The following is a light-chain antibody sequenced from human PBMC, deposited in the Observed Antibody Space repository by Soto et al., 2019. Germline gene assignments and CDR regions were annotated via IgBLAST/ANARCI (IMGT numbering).Light chain of an antibody. CDR3: SSYTRQYTPSYV. J-gene: IGLJ1*01. V-gene: IGLV2-14*01. Sequence: QSVLTQPASVSGSPGQSITLSCTGTSSDVGGYNYVSWYQQHPGKAPKLMIYEVSNRPSGVSHRFSGSKSGNTASLTISGLRPEDEADYYCSSYTRQYTPSYVFGTGTKLTVL. CDR1: SSDVGGYNY. CDR2: EVS.